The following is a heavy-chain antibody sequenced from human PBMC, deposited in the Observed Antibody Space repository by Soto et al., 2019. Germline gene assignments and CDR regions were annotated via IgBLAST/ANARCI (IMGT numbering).Heavy chain of an antibody. V-gene: IGHV1-18*01. D-gene: IGHD3-22*01. CDR3: ARHGGYYYVPKQNAFNI. CDR1: GYTFTSYG. Sequence: QVQLVQSEAEVKKPGASVKVSCKASGYTFTSYGITWVRQAPGQGLEWMGWISAYNGNTNYAQKLQGRVIMTADTSTSTAYMELRSLRSDDTAVYYCARHGGYYYVPKQNAFNIWGQGTMVTVSS. CDR2: ISAYNGNT. J-gene: IGHJ3*02.